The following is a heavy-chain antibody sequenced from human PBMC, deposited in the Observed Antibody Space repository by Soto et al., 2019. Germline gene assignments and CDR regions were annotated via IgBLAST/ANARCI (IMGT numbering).Heavy chain of an antibody. J-gene: IGHJ4*02. Sequence: SETLSLTCTVSGGSISSGGYYWSWIRQHPGKGLEWIGYIYSSGVTYYDPSLKSRVTMSVDMSKNQFSLKLSSVTAADTAVYYCARHSGAAGTTSDYWGQGTLVTVSS. CDR2: IYSSGVT. CDR1: GGSISSGGYY. V-gene: IGHV4-31*03. D-gene: IGHD6-13*01. CDR3: ARHSGAAGTTSDY.